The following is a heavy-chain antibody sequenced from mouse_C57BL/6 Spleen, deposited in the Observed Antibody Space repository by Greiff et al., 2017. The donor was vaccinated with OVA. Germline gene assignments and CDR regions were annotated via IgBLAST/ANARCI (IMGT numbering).Heavy chain of an antibody. D-gene: IGHD1-1*01. Sequence: EVNVVESEGGLVQPGSSMKLSCTASGFTFSDYYMAWVRQVPEKGLEWVANINYDGSSTYYLDSLKSRFIISRDNAKNILYLQMSSLKSEDTATYYCAREYGSSYGYFDVWGTGTTVTVSS. V-gene: IGHV5-16*01. CDR3: AREYGSSYGYFDV. J-gene: IGHJ1*03. CDR1: GFTFSDYY. CDR2: INYDGSST.